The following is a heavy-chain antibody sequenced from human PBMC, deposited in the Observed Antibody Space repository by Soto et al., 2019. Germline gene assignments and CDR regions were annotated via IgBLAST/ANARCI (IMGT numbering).Heavy chain of an antibody. CDR3: TTESYYDFWSGYYTVGWAYYFDY. D-gene: IGHD3-3*01. J-gene: IGHJ4*02. Sequence: EVQLVESGGGLVKPGGSLRLSCAASGFTFSNAWMNWVRQAPGKGLEWVGRIKSKTDGGTTDYAAPVKGRFTISRDDSKNTLYLQMTSLKTEDTAVYYCTTESYYDFWSGYYTVGWAYYFDYWGQGTLVTVSS. CDR2: IKSKTDGGTT. CDR1: GFTFSNAW. V-gene: IGHV3-15*07.